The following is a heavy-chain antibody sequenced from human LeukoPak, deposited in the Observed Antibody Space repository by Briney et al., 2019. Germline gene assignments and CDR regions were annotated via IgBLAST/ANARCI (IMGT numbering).Heavy chain of an antibody. J-gene: IGHJ1*01. CDR3: ARDLSGSYSGFFQH. CDR1: GFTFSSYG. Sequence: GGSLRLSCAASGFTFSSYGMHWVRQAPGKGLEWVAFIRYDGSNKYYADSVKGRFTISRDNSKNTLYLQMNSLRAEDTAVYYCARDLSGSYSGFFQHWGQGTLVTVSS. V-gene: IGHV3-30*02. D-gene: IGHD1-26*01. CDR2: IRYDGSNK.